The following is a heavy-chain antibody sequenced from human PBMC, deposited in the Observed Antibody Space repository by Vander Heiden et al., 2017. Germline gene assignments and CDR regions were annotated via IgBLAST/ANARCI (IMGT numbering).Heavy chain of an antibody. J-gene: IGHJ4*02. CDR1: GGTFSSYA. D-gene: IGHD2-21*02. CDR3: ARVRFCGGDCYYFDY. V-gene: IGHV1-69*01. Sequence: QVQLVQSGAAVKKPGSSVKVSCKASGGTFSSYAISWVRQAPGQGLEWMGGIIPILGTANYAQKFQGRVTITADESTSTAYMELSSLRSEDTAVYYCARVRFCGGDCYYFDYWGQGTLVTVSS. CDR2: IIPILGTA.